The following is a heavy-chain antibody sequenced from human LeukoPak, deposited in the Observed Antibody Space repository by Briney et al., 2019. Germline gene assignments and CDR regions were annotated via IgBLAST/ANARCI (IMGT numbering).Heavy chain of an antibody. Sequence: ASVKVSCKASGYTFTSYYMHWVRQAPGQGLEWMGIINPSGGSTSYAQKFQGRVTMTTDTSTSTAYMELRSLRSDDTVVYYCARGGYSYGSAPYCFDYWGQGTLVTVSS. CDR1: GYTFTSYY. V-gene: IGHV1-46*01. CDR3: ARGGYSYGSAPYCFDY. J-gene: IGHJ4*02. D-gene: IGHD5-18*01. CDR2: INPSGGST.